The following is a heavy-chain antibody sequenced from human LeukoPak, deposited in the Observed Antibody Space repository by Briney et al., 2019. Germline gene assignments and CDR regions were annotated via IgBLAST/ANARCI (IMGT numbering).Heavy chain of an antibody. V-gene: IGHV1-69*13. CDR2: IIPIFGTA. D-gene: IGHD1-1*01. J-gene: IGHJ4*02. CDR3: ARDLGTSGQFDY. Sequence: SVKVSCKASGGTFSSYAISWVRQAPGQGLEWMGGIIPIFGTANYAQKFQGRVTITADESTSAAYMELSSLRSEDTAVYYCARDLGTSGQFDYWGQGTLVTVSS. CDR1: GGTFSSYA.